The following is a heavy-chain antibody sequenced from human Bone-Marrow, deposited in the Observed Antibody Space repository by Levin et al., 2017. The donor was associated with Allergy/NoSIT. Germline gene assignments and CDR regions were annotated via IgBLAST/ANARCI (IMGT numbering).Heavy chain of an antibody. CDR2: ISTSAYFI. V-gene: IGHV3-11*01. CDR1: GFNFTDHY. CDR3: ARDRMLRGGTYGFDI. D-gene: IGHD3-10*01. Sequence: GGSLRLSCAASGFNFTDHYMNWIRQSPGKGLEWVSSISTSAYFIYYADSVKGRFTISRDNAKNSLYLQMSSLRAEDTAGYYCARDRMLRGGTYGFDIWGHGTMVTVSS. J-gene: IGHJ3*02.